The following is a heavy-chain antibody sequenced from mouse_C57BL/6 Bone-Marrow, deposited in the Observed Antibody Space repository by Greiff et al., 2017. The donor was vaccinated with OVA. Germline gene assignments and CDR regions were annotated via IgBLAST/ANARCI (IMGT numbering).Heavy chain of an antibody. CDR2: IDPSDSET. CDR3: ARSKSITTVVAEDFDY. Sequence: QVQLQQPGAELVRPGSSVKLSCKASGYTFTSYWMHWVKQRPIQGLEWIGNIDPSDSETHYNQKFKDKATLTVDKSSSTAYMQLSSLTSEDSAVYYCARSKSITTVVAEDFDYWGQGTTLTVSS. V-gene: IGHV1-52*01. J-gene: IGHJ2*01. CDR1: GYTFTSYW. D-gene: IGHD1-1*01.